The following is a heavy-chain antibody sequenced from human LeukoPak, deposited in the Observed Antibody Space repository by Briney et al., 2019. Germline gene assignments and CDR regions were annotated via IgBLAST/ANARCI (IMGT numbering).Heavy chain of an antibody. J-gene: IGHJ4*02. D-gene: IGHD1-26*01. CDR1: GFSFSSYS. CDR2: ISGIGAYT. CDR3: AKGRPGTHYRLDH. V-gene: IGHV3-23*01. Sequence: AGSLRLSCAASGFSFSSYSTSWVRQAPGKGLEWVAAISGIGAYTYYADSVKGRFTISRDNSNNTMFLQMNSLRAEDTAVYYCAKGRPGTHYRLDHWGEGTLVSVFS.